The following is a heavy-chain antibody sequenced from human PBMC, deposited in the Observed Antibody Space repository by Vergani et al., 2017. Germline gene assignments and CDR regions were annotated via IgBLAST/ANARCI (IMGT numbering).Heavy chain of an antibody. Sequence: QVQLVQSGAEVKKPGSSVKVSCKASGGTFSSYAISWVRQAPGQGLEWMGGIIPIFGTANYAQKFQGRVTITADESTSTAYMELSSLRSDDTAVYYCARGGSGSYYEVSWFDPWGQGTLVTVSS. D-gene: IGHD3-10*01. J-gene: IGHJ5*02. CDR3: ARGGSGSYYEVSWFDP. CDR1: GGTFSSYA. CDR2: IIPIFGTA. V-gene: IGHV1-69*01.